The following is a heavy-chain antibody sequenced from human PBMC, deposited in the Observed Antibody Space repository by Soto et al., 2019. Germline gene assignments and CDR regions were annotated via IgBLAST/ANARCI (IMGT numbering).Heavy chain of an antibody. CDR1: GFTFSSYS. D-gene: IGHD6-6*01. CDR3: ARDRLRDSYYYGMDV. Sequence: GGSLILSCVASGFTFSSYSMTWVRQAPGKGLEWVSTISGSGGKTYYADSVKGRFTISRDNSKNTVYLQMDSLRAEDTAVYYCARDRLRDSYYYGMDVWGQGTTVTVSS. J-gene: IGHJ6*02. CDR2: ISGSGGKT. V-gene: IGHV3-23*01.